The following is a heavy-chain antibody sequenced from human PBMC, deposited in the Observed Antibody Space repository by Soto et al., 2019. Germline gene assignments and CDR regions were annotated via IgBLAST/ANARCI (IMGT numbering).Heavy chain of an antibody. CDR1: GGSFSGYY. CDR3: ARVRLTIFGVVISFRYGMDV. V-gene: IGHV4-34*01. J-gene: IGHJ6*02. D-gene: IGHD3-3*01. Sequence: ASETLSLTCAVYGGSFSGYYWSWIRQPPGKGLEWIGEINHSGSTNYNPSLKSRVTISVDTSKNQFSLKLSSVTAADTAVYYCARVRLTIFGVVISFRYGMDVWGQGTTVTVSS. CDR2: INHSGST.